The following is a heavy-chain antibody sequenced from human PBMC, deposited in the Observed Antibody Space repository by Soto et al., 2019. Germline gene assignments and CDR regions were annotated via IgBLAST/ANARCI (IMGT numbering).Heavy chain of an antibody. CDR2: IYHSGST. CDR1: GDSISSYN. V-gene: IGHV4-59*12. D-gene: IGHD7-27*01. Sequence: SETLSLTCTVSGDSISSYNLAWIRQPPGKGLEWIGYIYHSGSTYYNPSLKSRVTISVDRSKNQFSLKLSSVTAADTAVYYCARVPGPWGQGTLVTVSS. J-gene: IGHJ5*02. CDR3: ARVPGP.